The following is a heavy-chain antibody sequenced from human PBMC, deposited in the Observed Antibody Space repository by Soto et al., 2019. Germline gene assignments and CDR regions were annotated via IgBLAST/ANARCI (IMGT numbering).Heavy chain of an antibody. CDR1: GGSISSYY. J-gene: IGHJ4*02. Sequence: QVQLQESGPGLVKPSETLSLTCTVSGGSISSYYWSWIRQPAGKGLEWIGRIYTSGSTNYNPSLKSRVTMSVDTSKNQFSLKLSSVTAADTAVYYCARGYGSGSYYRPDYFDYWGQGTLVTVSS. V-gene: IGHV4-4*07. D-gene: IGHD3-10*01. CDR2: IYTSGST. CDR3: ARGYGSGSYYRPDYFDY.